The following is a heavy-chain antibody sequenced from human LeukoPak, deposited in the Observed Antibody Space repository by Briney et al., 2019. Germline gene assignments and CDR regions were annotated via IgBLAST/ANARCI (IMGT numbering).Heavy chain of an antibody. J-gene: IGHJ4*02. CDR2: MNPNSGNT. CDR3: ARDPFDGNYYFDY. CDR1: GYTFTSYD. Sequence: ASVKVSCKASGYTFTSYDINWVRQATGQGLEWMGWMNPNSGNTGYAQKFQGRVTMTRDTSISTAYMELSSLISDDTAVYYCARDPFDGNYYFDYWGQGTLVTVAS. V-gene: IGHV1-8*01. D-gene: IGHD1-1*01.